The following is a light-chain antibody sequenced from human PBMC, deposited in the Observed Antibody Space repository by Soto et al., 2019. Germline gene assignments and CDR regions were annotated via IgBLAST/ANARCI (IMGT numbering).Light chain of an antibody. CDR3: CSYAGSNRV. V-gene: IGLV2-8*01. Sequence: QSALTQPPSASGSLGQSVTISCSGTSSDIGGYDYVSWYQQHPGKAPKLLIYEVTKRPSGVPDRFSGSKSGNTASLTVSGLQAEDEADYYCCSYAGSNRVFGGGTKVTVL. CDR1: SSDIGGYDY. J-gene: IGLJ3*02. CDR2: EVT.